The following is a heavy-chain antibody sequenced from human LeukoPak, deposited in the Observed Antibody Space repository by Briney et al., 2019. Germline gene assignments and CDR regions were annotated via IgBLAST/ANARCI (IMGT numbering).Heavy chain of an antibody. D-gene: IGHD3-16*02. CDR3: ARRKITFGGVIVDRDWFDP. CDR2: IFPTDSDT. J-gene: IGHJ5*02. Sequence: GESLKISCKGSGYSFTSQWIGWVRQMPGKGLEWMGIIFPTDSDTRYSPSFQGQVTISADKSISTAYLQWSSLKASDTAMYYCARRKITFGGVIVDRDWFDPWGQGTLVTVSS. V-gene: IGHV5-51*01. CDR1: GYSFTSQW.